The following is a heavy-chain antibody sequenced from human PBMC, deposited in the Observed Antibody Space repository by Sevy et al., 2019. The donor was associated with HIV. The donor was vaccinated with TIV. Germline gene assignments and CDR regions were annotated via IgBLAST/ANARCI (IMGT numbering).Heavy chain of an antibody. V-gene: IGHV4-59*08. J-gene: IGHJ3*02. CDR3: ARRNDFDI. CDR2: VYYTGGT. Sequence: SETLSPTCTVSGGSINSDHWNWIRQPPGKGLEWIGYVYYTGGTNYNPSLKNRVTISVDRTKNQFSLKLTSVTAADTAGYYCARRNDFDIWGQGTMVTVSS. CDR1: GGSINSDH.